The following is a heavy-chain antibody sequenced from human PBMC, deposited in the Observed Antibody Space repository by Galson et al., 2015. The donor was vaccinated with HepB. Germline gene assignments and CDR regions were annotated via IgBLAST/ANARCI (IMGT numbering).Heavy chain of an antibody. J-gene: IGHJ6*02. CDR2: IYHDGNT. D-gene: IGHD3-3*01. V-gene: IGHV4-30-4*01. CDR3: ARGRYVLRSLEWSSNGMDV. Sequence: TLSLTCTVSGDSISSGDYYWSWIRQSPGKGLEWIGFIYHDGNTYYNPSLKSRITISIDTSKNQFSLKVRSVTAADAAVYYCARGRYVLRSLEWSSNGMDVWGRGTSVTVSS. CDR1: GDSISSGDYY.